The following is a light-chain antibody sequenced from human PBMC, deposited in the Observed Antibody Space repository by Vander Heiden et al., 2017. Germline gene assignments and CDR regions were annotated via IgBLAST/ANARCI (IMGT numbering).Light chain of an antibody. CDR2: SAS. V-gene: IGKV3-20*01. Sequence: EIVLTQSPGTLSLSPGERATLSCRASQSVSSSYLAWYQHKPGQAPRLLIYSASSRATGIPDRFSGSGSGTDFTLTISRLEPEDFAVYYCQQYGNSPMYTFGQGTKLEIK. J-gene: IGKJ2*01. CDR1: QSVSSSY. CDR3: QQYGNSPMYT.